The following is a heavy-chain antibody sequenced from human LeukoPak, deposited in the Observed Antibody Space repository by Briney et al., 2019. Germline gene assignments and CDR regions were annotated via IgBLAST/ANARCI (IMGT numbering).Heavy chain of an antibody. Sequence: PSQTLSLTCAISGDSVSSNGAAWNWIRQSPSRGLEWLGRTYYRSQQWYSDYAPSVKGRITLNPDTSKNQFSLHLNSVTPEDTAVYYCGRETDLGVVTNWGQGTLVTVSA. CDR2: TYYRSQQWYS. D-gene: IGHD3-3*01. V-gene: IGHV6-1*01. J-gene: IGHJ4*02. CDR1: GDSVSSNGAA. CDR3: GRETDLGVVTN.